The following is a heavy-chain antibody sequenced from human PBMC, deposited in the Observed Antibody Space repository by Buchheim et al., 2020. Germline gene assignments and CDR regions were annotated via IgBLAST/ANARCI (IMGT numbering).Heavy chain of an antibody. D-gene: IGHD2-2*01. CDR1: GFTFSSYE. CDR2: ISSSGSTI. J-gene: IGHJ6*02. V-gene: IGHV3-48*03. Sequence: EVQLVESGGGLVQPGGSLRLSCAASGFTFSSYEMNWVRQAPGKGLEWVSYISSSGSTIYYADSVKGRFTISRDNAKNSLYLQMNSLRAEDTAVYDCARVLSHCSSTSCYAHYYYYGMDVWGQGTT. CDR3: ARVLSHCSSTSCYAHYYYYGMDV.